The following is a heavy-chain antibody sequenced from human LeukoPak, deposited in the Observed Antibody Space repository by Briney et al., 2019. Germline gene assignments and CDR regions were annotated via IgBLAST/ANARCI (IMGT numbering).Heavy chain of an antibody. D-gene: IGHD7-27*01. CDR2: IHPGRGDT. CDR3: ARDHNWGPDY. CDR1: GYTFTDHY. J-gene: IGHJ4*02. Sequence: GASVKVSCKALGYTFTDHYFHWLRQAPGQGLDWMGWIHPGRGDTNYAQKFQGRVSLTRDTSISTAYMELSRLTSDDTAVYYCARDHNWGPDYWGQGTLVSVSS. V-gene: IGHV1-2*02.